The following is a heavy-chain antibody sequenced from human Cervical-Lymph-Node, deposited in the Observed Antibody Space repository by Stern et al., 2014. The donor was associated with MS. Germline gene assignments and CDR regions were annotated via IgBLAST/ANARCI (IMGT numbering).Heavy chain of an antibody. CDR2: IIPTFDAQ. CDR3: ARAYTYYSNSAGY. J-gene: IGHJ4*02. Sequence: VQLLESGAEVKKPGSSVKVSCKASGGTFSSYEITWVRQAPGQGLEWMGGIIPTFDAQTYAQKFQDRVTISADESTNTAYLELNGLKSDDTAIYFCARAYTYYSNSAGYWGQGTLVTVSS. CDR1: GGTFSSYE. V-gene: IGHV1-69*01. D-gene: IGHD3-10*01.